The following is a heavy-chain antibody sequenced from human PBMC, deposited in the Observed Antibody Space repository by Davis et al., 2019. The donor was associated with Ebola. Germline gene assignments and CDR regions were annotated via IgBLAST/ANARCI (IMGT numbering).Heavy chain of an antibody. CDR2: VRYDGSNK. D-gene: IGHD4-23*01. Sequence: GGSLRLSCAASGFTFSSYGMHWVRQAPGKGLEWVAFVRYDGSNKYYADSVKGRFTISRDNSKNTLYLQMNGLRAEDTAVYYCVKDFNYGGLYWYFDLWGRGTLVTVSS. V-gene: IGHV3-30*02. J-gene: IGHJ2*01. CDR3: VKDFNYGGLYWYFDL. CDR1: GFTFSSYG.